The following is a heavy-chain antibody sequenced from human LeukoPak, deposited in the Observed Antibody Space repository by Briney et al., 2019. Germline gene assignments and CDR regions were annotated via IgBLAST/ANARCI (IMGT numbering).Heavy chain of an antibody. CDR3: ASFVETVPSPRGGGSWFDP. CDR2: MNPNSGDT. CDR1: GYTFTSYG. V-gene: IGHV1-8*02. D-gene: IGHD2-21*01. Sequence: ASVKVSCKASGYTFTSYGISWVRQAPGQGLEWMGWMNPNSGDTGYAQKFQGRVTMTRNTSISTAYMELSSLRSEDTAVYYCASFVETVPSPRGGGSWFDPWGQGTLVTVSS. J-gene: IGHJ5*02.